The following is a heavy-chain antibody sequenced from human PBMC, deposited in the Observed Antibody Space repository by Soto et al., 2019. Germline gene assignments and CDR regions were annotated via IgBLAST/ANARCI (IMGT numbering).Heavy chain of an antibody. CDR3: ASPGGSHYGGVVF. V-gene: IGHV1-69*13. J-gene: IGHJ4*02. CDR1: GGTFSSYA. D-gene: IGHD1-26*01. Sequence: SVKVSCKASGGTFSSYAISWVRQAPGQGLEWMGGIIPIFGTADYAQKFQGRVTITADESTSTAYMELNSLRSEDTAVYYCASPGGSHYGGVVFWGQGTVVTVSS. CDR2: IIPIFGTA.